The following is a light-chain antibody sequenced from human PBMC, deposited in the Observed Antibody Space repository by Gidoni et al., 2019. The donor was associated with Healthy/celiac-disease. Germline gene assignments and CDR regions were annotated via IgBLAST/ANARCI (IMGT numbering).Light chain of an antibody. CDR3: QQKGT. Sequence: EIVLTQSPGTLSLSPGARATLSCRASQSVSSSYLAWYQQKPGQAPRLLIYGASSRATGIPDRFSGSGSGTDFTLTISRLEPEDFAVYYCQQKGTFGQGTKVEIK. CDR1: QSVSSSY. CDR2: GAS. J-gene: IGKJ1*01. V-gene: IGKV3-20*01.